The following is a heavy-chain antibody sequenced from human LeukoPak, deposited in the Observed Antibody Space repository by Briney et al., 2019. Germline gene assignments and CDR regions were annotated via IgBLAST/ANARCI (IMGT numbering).Heavy chain of an antibody. J-gene: IGHJ4*02. Sequence: GGSLRLSCAASGFTFSNAWMDWVRQAPGKGLEWVANIKHDESEKNYLDSVKGRFTISRDNAQNSLYLQMNGLRVEDTAVYYCTRRLDDWGQGTLVTVSS. V-gene: IGHV3-7*01. CDR2: IKHDESEK. CDR1: GFTFSNAW. D-gene: IGHD3-16*01. CDR3: TRRLDD.